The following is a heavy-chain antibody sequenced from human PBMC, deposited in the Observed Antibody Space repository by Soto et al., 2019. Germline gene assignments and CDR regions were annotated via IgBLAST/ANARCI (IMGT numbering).Heavy chain of an antibody. CDR2: VNTYNGNP. Sequence: QVQLVQSGVEVKQPGASVKVSCQASGYTFTSYGISWLRQAPGQGPEWMGWVNTYNGNPNYAQTLQGRVTMTTDTSTSTAYMELRSLRSDDTAVYYCARDSQFSTSWQKFDYLGQGTLVNVSS. D-gene: IGHD2-2*01. J-gene: IGHJ4*02. V-gene: IGHV1-18*01. CDR3: ARDSQFSTSWQKFDY. CDR1: GYTFTSYG.